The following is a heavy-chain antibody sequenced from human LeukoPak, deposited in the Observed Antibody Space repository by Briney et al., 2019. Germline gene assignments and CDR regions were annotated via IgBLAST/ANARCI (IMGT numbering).Heavy chain of an antibody. CDR2: IYSGGST. D-gene: IGHD2-21*02. Sequence: GGSLRLSCAASGFTVSRYYISWVRQAPEKGLEWVSVIYSGGSTYYADSVKGRFTISRDNSKNTLYLQMNSLRAEDTAVYYCARGDSVVTAAYWGQGTLVTVSS. V-gene: IGHV3-53*01. CDR1: GFTVSRYY. CDR3: ARGDSVVTAAY. J-gene: IGHJ4*02.